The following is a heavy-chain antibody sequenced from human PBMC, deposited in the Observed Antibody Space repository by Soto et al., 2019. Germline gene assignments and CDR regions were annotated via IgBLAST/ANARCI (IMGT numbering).Heavy chain of an antibody. CDR3: ASRLRYFDWPMHAGDY. D-gene: IGHD3-9*01. CDR1: GGSIRSSSYY. J-gene: IGHJ4*02. Sequence: SETLSLTCTVSGGSIRSSSYYWGWIRQPPGKGLEWIGSIYYSGSTYYNPSLKSRVTISVDTSKNQFSLKLSSVTAADTAVYYCASRLRYFDWPMHAGDYWGQGTLVTVS. CDR2: IYYSGST. V-gene: IGHV4-39*01.